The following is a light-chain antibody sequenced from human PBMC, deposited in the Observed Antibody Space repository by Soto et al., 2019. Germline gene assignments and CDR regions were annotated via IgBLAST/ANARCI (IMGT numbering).Light chain of an antibody. CDR1: QSVDNY. CDR3: QKDNSVPLN. CDR2: GAS. Sequence: LAPVTLWFAPWVSPPLSCRASQSVDNYLAWYQQKPGQAHRLLIYGASSRATGIPDRFSGSGSGTDFTLTISRLEPEDVAAYCCQKDNSVPLNFGGGTNADIK. V-gene: IGKV3-20*01. J-gene: IGKJ4*01.